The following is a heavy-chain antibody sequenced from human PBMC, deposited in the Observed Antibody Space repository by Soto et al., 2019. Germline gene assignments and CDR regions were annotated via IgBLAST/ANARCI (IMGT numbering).Heavy chain of an antibody. J-gene: IGHJ4*02. D-gene: IGHD3-22*01. CDR3: ERGSAHYYDSSGPARTDYFDY. V-gene: IGHV4-34*01. CDR2: INHSGST. CDR1: GGSFSGYY. Sequence: PSETLSLTCAVYGGSFSGYYWSWIRQPPGKGLEWIGEINHSGSTNYNPSLKSRVTISVDTSKNQFSLKLSSVTAADTAVYYCERGSAHYYDSSGPARTDYFDYWGQGPLVTVS.